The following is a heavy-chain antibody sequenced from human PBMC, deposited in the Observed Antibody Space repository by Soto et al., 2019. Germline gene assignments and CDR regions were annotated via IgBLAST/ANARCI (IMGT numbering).Heavy chain of an antibody. J-gene: IGHJ4*02. D-gene: IGHD6-19*01. CDR1: GFIFNSFG. V-gene: IGHV3-33*08. Sequence: QVKLVESGGGVVQPGRSLRLSCAASGFIFNSFGMHWVRQAPGKGLEWVTIIWNDGNNTYYADSVKGRFTISRDNSKNTVDLQMNNLRVEDTAVYYCARDDSSGWTQDYWGRGPLVTVSS. CDR3: ARDDSSGWTQDY. CDR2: IWNDGNNT.